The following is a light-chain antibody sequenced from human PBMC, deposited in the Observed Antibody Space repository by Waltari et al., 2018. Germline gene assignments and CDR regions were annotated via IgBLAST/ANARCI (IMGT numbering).Light chain of an antibody. CDR3: QTWDSSTNVV. V-gene: IGLV3-1*01. CDR1: KLGHKY. CDR2: QDN. Sequence: SYEVTQPPSVSVSPGQTATITCSGDKLGHKYASWYQQKPGQSPVLIIYQDNKRPSGIPERFSGSISGDTATLTISGTQAMDEADYYCQTWDSSTNVVFGGGTKLTVL. J-gene: IGLJ2*01.